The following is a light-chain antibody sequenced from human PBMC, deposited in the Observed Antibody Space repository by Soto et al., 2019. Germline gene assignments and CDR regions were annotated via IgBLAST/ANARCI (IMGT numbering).Light chain of an antibody. CDR1: QTISSW. CDR2: KAS. Sequence: DIQMTQSPSTLSGSVGDRVTITCRASQTISSWLAWYQQKPGKAPKLLTYKASTLKSGVPSRFRDSGSETEFTLTISSLQPDDFAIYCCQHYNSFSEAFGEGTKVEL. CDR3: QHYNSFSEA. V-gene: IGKV1-5*03. J-gene: IGKJ1*01.